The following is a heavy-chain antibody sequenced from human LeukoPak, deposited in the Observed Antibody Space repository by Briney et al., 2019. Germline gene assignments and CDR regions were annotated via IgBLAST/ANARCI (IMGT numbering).Heavy chain of an antibody. CDR3: ARADCSSTSCYVYYYGMDV. CDR2: ISSSSSYI. CDR1: GFTFSSYS. J-gene: IGHJ6*02. V-gene: IGHV3-21*01. D-gene: IGHD2-2*01. Sequence: GGSLRLSCAASGFTFSSYSMNWVRQAPGKGLEWVSSISSSSSYIYYADSVKGRFTISRDNAKNSLYPQMNSLRAEDTAVYYCARADCSSTSCYVYYYGMDVWGQGTTVTVSS.